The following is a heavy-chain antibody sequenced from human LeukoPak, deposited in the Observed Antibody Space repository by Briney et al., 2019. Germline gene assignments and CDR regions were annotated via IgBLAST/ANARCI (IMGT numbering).Heavy chain of an antibody. CDR1: GGSFSGYY. D-gene: IGHD6-6*01. J-gene: IGHJ4*02. Sequence: SETLSLTCAVYGGSFSGYYWSWIRQPPGKGLEWIGEINHSGSTNYNPSLKSRVTISVDTSKNQVSLKLSSVTAADTAVYYCARRRYSSSAGNDYWGQGTLVTVSS. CDR2: INHSGST. V-gene: IGHV4-34*01. CDR3: ARRRYSSSAGNDY.